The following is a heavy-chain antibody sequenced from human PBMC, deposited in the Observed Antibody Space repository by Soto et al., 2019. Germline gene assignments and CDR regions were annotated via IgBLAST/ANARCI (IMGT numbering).Heavy chain of an antibody. CDR2: THYSGSV. Sequence: QVQLQESGPGLVKPSQTLSLTCTVSGASISSGDDYWSWIRQPPGKGLEWIGYTHYSGSVNYNPSLKSRVTISADASRSHVALILKSVTAADTAVYYCGRQVNYDIGWFDPWGQGVLVTVSS. D-gene: IGHD3-9*01. CDR1: GASISSGDDY. J-gene: IGHJ5*02. V-gene: IGHV4-30-4*01. CDR3: GRQVNYDIGWFDP.